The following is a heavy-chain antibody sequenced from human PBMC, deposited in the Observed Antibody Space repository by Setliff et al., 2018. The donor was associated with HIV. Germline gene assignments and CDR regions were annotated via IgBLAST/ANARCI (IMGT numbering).Heavy chain of an antibody. V-gene: IGHV1-69*05. Sequence: SVKVSCKASGGNFRFYAFSWVRQAPGQGLEWMGGIIPIFGTANYAQKFQGRVTITTDESTSTAYMELSSLRSEDTAVYYCARDDPDCSGGSCPFDYWGQGTLVTVSS. CDR3: ARDDPDCSGGSCPFDY. D-gene: IGHD2-15*01. J-gene: IGHJ4*02. CDR2: IIPIFGTA. CDR1: GGNFRFYA.